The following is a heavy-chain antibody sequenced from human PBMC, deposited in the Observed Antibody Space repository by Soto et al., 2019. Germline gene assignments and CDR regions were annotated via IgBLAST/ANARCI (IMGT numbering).Heavy chain of an antibody. CDR2: FRFGGST. V-gene: IGHV4-39*01. Sequence: QLQLQESGPGLVKPSETLSLTCAVSGGSIGSSNFYWGWFRQPPGKGLEWIGSFRFGGSTHYNPSLESRFTISVDTSKNQISLKLRSVTATDTAVYYCAKDASCYSCGAWGQGALVTVSS. D-gene: IGHD2-15*01. CDR3: AKDASCYSCGA. J-gene: IGHJ4*02. CDR1: GGSIGSSNFY.